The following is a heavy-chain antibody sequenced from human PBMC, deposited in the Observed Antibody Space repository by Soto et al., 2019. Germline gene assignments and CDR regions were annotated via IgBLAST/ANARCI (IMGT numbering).Heavy chain of an antibody. CDR3: ARVGEITMVRGVTEHYYYGMDV. CDR1: GGTFSSYA. V-gene: IGHV1-69*13. Sequence: ASVKVSCKASGGTFSSYAISWVRQAPGQGLEWMGGIIPIFGTANYAQKFQGRVTITADESTSTAYMELSSLRSEDTAVYYCARVGEITMVRGVTEHYYYGMDVWGQGTTVTVS. J-gene: IGHJ6*02. D-gene: IGHD3-10*01. CDR2: IIPIFGTA.